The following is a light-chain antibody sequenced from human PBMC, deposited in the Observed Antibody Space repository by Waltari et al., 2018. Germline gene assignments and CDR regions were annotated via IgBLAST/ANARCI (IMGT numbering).Light chain of an antibody. CDR3: CSYAGGTTYV. CDR2: EFS. J-gene: IGLJ1*01. CDR1: SSDVGNYNV. Sequence: QPALTQPASVSGSPGPSITLPCTGTSSDVGNYNVVSWYQQYPGKAPKFLSYEFSEGPSGVSNRFSGSKSGNTASLTISGLQAEDEADYYCCSYAGGTTYVFGTGTKVTVL. V-gene: IGLV2-23*02.